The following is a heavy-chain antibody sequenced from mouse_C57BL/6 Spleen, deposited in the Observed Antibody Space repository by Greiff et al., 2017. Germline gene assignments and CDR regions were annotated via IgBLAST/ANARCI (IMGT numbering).Heavy chain of an antibody. V-gene: IGHV1-22*01. J-gene: IGHJ4*01. Sequence: VHVKQSGPELVKPGASVKMSCKASGYTFTDYNMHWVKQSHGKSLEWIGYINPNNGGTSYNQKFKGKATLTVNKSSSTAYMERRSLTSEDSAVYYYARKDGYRRGYAMDYWGQGTSVTLSS. CDR3: ARKDGYRRGYAMDY. CDR1: GYTFTDYN. D-gene: IGHD2-3*01. CDR2: INPNNGGT.